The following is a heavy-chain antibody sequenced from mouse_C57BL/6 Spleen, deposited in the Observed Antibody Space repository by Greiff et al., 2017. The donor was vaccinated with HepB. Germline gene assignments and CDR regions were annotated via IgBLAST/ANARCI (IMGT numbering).Heavy chain of an antibody. J-gene: IGHJ2*01. CDR1: GYTFTDYY. CDR3: ARERVLGEPYYFDY. V-gene: IGHV1-75*01. Sequence: QVPLKQSGPELVKPGASVKISCKASGYTFTDYYINWVKQRPGQGLEWIGWIFPGSGSTYYNEKFKGKATLTVDKSSSTAYMLLSSLTSEDSAVYFCARERVLGEPYYFDYWGQGTTLTVSS. CDR2: IFPGSGST.